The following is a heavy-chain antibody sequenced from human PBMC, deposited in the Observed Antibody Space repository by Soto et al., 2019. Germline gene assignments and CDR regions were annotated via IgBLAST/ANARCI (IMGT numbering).Heavy chain of an antibody. D-gene: IGHD3-10*01. Sequence: SSETLSLTCTVSGGSISSYYWSWIRQPPGKGLEWIGFIYHSGSTNYSPSLKSRVTISIDTSKNQFSLKLSSVTAADTAVYYCARRRSGPTFFDYWGQGTLVTVSS. CDR1: GGSISSYY. CDR2: IYHSGST. V-gene: IGHV4-59*08. J-gene: IGHJ4*02. CDR3: ARRRSGPTFFDY.